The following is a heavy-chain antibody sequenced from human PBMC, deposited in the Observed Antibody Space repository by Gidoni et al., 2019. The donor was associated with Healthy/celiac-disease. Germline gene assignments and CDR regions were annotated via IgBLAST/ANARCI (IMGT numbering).Heavy chain of an antibody. J-gene: IGHJ2*01. Sequence: EVQLVESGGGLVQPGGSLRLACAASGFTFSSYDMHWVRQATGKGLEWVSAIGTAGDTYYPGSVKGRFTISRENAKNSLYLQMNSLRAGDTAVYYCARVWLSGAYFDLWGRGTLVTVSS. V-gene: IGHV3-13*01. D-gene: IGHD5-18*01. CDR1: GFTFSSYD. CDR2: IGTAGDT. CDR3: ARVWLSGAYFDL.